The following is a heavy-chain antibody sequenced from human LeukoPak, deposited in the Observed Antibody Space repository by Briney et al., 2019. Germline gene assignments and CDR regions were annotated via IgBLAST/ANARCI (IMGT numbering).Heavy chain of an antibody. D-gene: IGHD2-2*01. Sequence: GGSLRLSCAASGFSFSSYGISWVRQAPGKGLEWVSGISPSGGISYYTDSVKGRFTISRDNSKNTVSLQMNSLRGEDTAVYYCARAPLHLAMYHYFDYWGQGTLGTVSS. V-gene: IGHV3-23*01. CDR3: ARAPLHLAMYHYFDY. CDR2: ISPSGGIS. J-gene: IGHJ4*02. CDR1: GFSFSSYG.